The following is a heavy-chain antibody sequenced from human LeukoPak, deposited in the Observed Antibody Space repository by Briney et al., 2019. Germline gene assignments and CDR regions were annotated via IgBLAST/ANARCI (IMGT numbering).Heavy chain of an antibody. CDR2: THPGDSDT. J-gene: IGHJ4*02. CDR1: GYSFNTYW. CDR3: ARQSGMGYFDY. V-gene: IGHV5-51*01. D-gene: IGHD2-8*01. Sequence: GESLKISCTASGYSFNTYWIGWVRQMPGKGLEWMGITHPGDSDTGYSPSLQGQVTISADKSISTAYLQWSSLKASDTAMYYCARQSGMGYFDYWGQGTLVTVSA.